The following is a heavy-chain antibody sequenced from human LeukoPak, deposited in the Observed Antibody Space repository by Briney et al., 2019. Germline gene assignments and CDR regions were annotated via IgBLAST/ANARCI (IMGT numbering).Heavy chain of an antibody. CDR1: GFTFSNYA. Sequence: GGSLRLSCAASGFTFSNYAMSWVRQAPGKGLEWVSSISSRGGNIYYVDSVKGCFTISRDNSKNTLSLQMDSLRAEDTAVYYCAKDRESCGGDCTESFDVWGQGTMVRVSS. D-gene: IGHD2-21*02. V-gene: IGHV3-23*01. CDR3: AKDRESCGGDCTESFDV. J-gene: IGHJ3*01. CDR2: ISSRGGNI.